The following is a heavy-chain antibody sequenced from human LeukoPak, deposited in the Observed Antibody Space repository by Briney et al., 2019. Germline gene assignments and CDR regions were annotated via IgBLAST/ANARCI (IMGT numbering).Heavy chain of an antibody. D-gene: IGHD6-13*01. Sequence: ASVKVSCKASGGTFSSYAISWVRQAPGQGLEWMGGIIPIFGTANYAQEFQGRVTITADESTSTAYMELSSLRSEDTAVYYCARTGGVTYSSSWYCWFDPWGQGTLVTVSS. J-gene: IGHJ5*02. V-gene: IGHV1-69*13. CDR3: ARTGGVTYSSSWYCWFDP. CDR2: IIPIFGTA. CDR1: GGTFSSYA.